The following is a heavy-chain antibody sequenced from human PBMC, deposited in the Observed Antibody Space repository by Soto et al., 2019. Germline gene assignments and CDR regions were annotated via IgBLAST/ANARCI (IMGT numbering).Heavy chain of an antibody. Sequence: SETLSLTCTVSGGSISSGDYYWGWIRQPPGKGLEWIGYIYYSGSTYYNPSLKSRVTISVDTSKNQFSLKLSSVTAADTAVYYCARGRNDDYGDYDYYLDYWVQGTLVTVSS. CDR3: ARGRNDDYGDYDYYLDY. CDR1: GGSISSGDYY. V-gene: IGHV4-30-4*01. D-gene: IGHD4-17*01. J-gene: IGHJ4*02. CDR2: IYYSGST.